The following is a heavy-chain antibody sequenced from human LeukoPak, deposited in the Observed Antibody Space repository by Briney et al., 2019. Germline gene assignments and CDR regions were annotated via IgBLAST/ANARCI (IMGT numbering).Heavy chain of an antibody. V-gene: IGHV3-30*02. J-gene: IGHJ4*02. D-gene: IGHD3-10*01. Sequence: GGSLRLSCAASGFTFSSYGMHWVRQAPGKGLEWVAFIRYDGSNKYYADSVKGRFTISRDNSKNTLYLQMNSLRAEDTAVYYCAKWGRFGVSAGFDYWGQGTLVTVSS. CDR1: GFTFSSYG. CDR3: AKWGRFGVSAGFDY. CDR2: IRYDGSNK.